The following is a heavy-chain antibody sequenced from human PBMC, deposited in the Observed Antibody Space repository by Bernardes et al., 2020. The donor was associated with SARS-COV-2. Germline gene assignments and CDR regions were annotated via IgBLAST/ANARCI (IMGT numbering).Heavy chain of an antibody. J-gene: IGHJ5*02. Sequence: EVTFNSYWVHWVRQLPGKGLVWVARINRDGSSTSYAGFAKGRFTLSRDRATNTVNLQMTRLRAEDTAVYYCIRTDYYETGGYFHWFDPWGQGNLVTVAS. CDR1: EVTFNSYW. CDR3: IRTDYYETGGYFHWFDP. CDR2: INRDGSST. D-gene: IGHD3-22*01. V-gene: IGHV3-74*01.